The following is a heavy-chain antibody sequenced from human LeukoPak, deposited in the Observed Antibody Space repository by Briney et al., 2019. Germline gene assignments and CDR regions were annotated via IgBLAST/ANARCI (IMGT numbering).Heavy chain of an antibody. J-gene: IGHJ3*02. CDR2: ISGSGGST. D-gene: IGHD2-2*01. CDR3: AKRGYCSSTSCYVLIPHDAFDI. V-gene: IGHV3-23*01. Sequence: PERSLRLSCAASGFTFSVYAMHWVRQAPGKGLEWVSAISGSGGSTYYADSVKGRFTISRDNSKNTLYLQMNSLRAEDTAVYYCAKRGYCSSTSCYVLIPHDAFDIWGQGTMVTVSS. CDR1: GFTFSVYA.